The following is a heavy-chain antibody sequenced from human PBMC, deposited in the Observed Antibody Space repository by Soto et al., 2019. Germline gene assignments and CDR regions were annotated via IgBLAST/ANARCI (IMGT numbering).Heavy chain of an antibody. J-gene: IGHJ4*02. D-gene: IGHD1-26*01. CDR3: ARAMRGSYLRYFDY. Sequence: QVQLQESGPGLVKPSETLSLTCTVSGGSISSYYWSWIRQPPGKGLEWIGYFYYSGSSNYNPSLKSRVTISVDTSKNQFSLKLSSVTAADTAVYYCARAMRGSYLRYFDYWGQGTLVTVSS. V-gene: IGHV4-59*01. CDR2: FYYSGSS. CDR1: GGSISSYY.